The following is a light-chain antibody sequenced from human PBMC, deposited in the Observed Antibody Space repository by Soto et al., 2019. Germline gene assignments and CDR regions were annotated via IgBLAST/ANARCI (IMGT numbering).Light chain of an antibody. Sequence: DIQMTQPPSSQSASLGDRATFTCRASQSISSYLNWYQQKPGKAPKLLIYAASSLQSGVPSRFSGSGSGTDFTLTISSLQPEDFATYYCQQSYSTLGYTFGQG. J-gene: IGKJ2*01. CDR2: AAS. V-gene: IGKV1-39*01. CDR1: QSISSY. CDR3: QQSYSTLGYT.